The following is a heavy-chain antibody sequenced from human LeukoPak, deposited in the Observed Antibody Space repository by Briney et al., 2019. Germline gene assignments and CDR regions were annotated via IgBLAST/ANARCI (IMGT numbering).Heavy chain of an antibody. CDR1: GGTFSRST. J-gene: IGHJ4*02. CDR3: AREWGLESSGYYYAY. Sequence: ASVKVSCKASGGTFSRSTISWVRQAPGQGFEWMGGITPIFGTANFAQKFQGRVSITADESTSTAFMELSSLRSEDTAVYYCAREWGLESSGYYYAYWGQGTLVTVSS. D-gene: IGHD3-22*01. V-gene: IGHV1-69*01. CDR2: ITPIFGTA.